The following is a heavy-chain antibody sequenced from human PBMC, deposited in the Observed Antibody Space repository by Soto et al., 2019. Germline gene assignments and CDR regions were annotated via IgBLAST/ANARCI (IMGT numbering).Heavy chain of an antibody. D-gene: IGHD3-10*01. CDR3: ARRERYYGSPGWFDP. CDR1: GGSISSFTYY. J-gene: IGHJ5*02. CDR2: VYYNENT. V-gene: IGHV4-39*01. Sequence: QLQLQESGPGLVKPSETLSLTCSVSGGSISSFTYYWGWIRQPPGKVLEWIGTVYYNENTYYNPSLKGRVTITVDTAKNQFTLNLRSVTAADTAMYFCARRERYYGSPGWFDPWGPGTLVTVSS.